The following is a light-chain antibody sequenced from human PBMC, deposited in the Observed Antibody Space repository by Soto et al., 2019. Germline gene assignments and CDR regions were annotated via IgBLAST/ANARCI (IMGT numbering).Light chain of an antibody. V-gene: IGLV2-14*03. Sequence: QSALTQPASVSGSPGQSIAISCIGTSSDVGAYNYVSWYQQHPGKAPKLVIYDVNNRPSGVSNRFSGSKSGNTASLIISGLQAEDEADYYCGSYTTSGSVVFGGGTKLTVL. CDR2: DVN. CDR3: GSYTTSGSVV. CDR1: SSDVGAYNY. J-gene: IGLJ2*01.